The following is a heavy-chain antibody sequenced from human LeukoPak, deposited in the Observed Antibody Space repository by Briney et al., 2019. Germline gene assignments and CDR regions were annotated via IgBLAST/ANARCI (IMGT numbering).Heavy chain of an antibody. D-gene: IGHD3-9*01. J-gene: IGHJ4*02. CDR1: GYTFSDYA. CDR2: ITGSGTNR. V-gene: IGHV3-23*01. Sequence: GGSLRLSCVASGYTFSDYAMSWVRQAPGEGLEWVSAITGSGTNRYYADSLKGRFTTSRENSKNTVFLQMNSLRHEDTAIYYCVIWGDYDVLTGYYVPDYWGQGTLVTVAS. CDR3: VIWGDYDVLTGYYVPDY.